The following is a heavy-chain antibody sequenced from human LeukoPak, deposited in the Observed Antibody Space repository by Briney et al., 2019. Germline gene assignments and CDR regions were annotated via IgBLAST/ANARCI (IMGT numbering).Heavy chain of an antibody. CDR1: GFTFSTYW. CDR2: IKQDGSEK. V-gene: IGHV3-7*05. D-gene: IGHD1-26*01. J-gene: IGHJ4*02. CDR3: ASALGAHYFDY. Sequence: GSLRLSCAASGFTFSTYWMIWVRQAPGKGLEWVANIKQDGSEKYYVDSVKGRFTISRDNAKNSLYLQMNSLRAEDTAVYYCASALGAHYFDYWGQGTLSPSPQ.